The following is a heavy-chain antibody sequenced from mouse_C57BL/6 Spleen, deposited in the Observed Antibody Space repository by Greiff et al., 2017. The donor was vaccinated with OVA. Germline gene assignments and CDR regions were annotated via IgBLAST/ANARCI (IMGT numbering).Heavy chain of an antibody. Sequence: EVKLMESGGGLVQPGGSLKLSCAASGFTFSDYYMYWVRQTPEKRLEWVAYISNGGGSTYYPDTVKGRFTISRDNAKNTLYLQMSRLKSEDTAMYYCARRMGEGYFDYWGQGTTLTVSS. V-gene: IGHV5-12*01. CDR2: ISNGGGST. CDR1: GFTFSDYY. J-gene: IGHJ2*01. D-gene: IGHD2-3*01. CDR3: ARRMGEGYFDY.